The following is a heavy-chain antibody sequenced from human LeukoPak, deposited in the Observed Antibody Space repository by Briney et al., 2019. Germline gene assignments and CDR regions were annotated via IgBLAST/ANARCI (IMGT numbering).Heavy chain of an antibody. D-gene: IGHD2-8*01. CDR1: GGSFSGYY. J-gene: IGHJ4*02. CDR3: VFDPRGVPNFDY. Sequence: PSETLSLTCAVYGGSFSGYYWSWIRQPPGKGLEWIGEINHSGSTNYNPSLKSRVTISVDTSKNQFSLKLSSVTAADTAVYYCVFDPRGVPNFDYWGQGTLVTVSS. V-gene: IGHV4-34*01. CDR2: INHSGST.